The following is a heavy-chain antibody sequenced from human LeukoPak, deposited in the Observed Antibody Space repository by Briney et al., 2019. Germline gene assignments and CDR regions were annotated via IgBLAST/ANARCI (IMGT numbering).Heavy chain of an antibody. V-gene: IGHV3-48*02. CDR2: ISSSSSTI. D-gene: IGHD5-12*01. J-gene: IGHJ6*02. CDR3: ARARYDSLYYYYYYGMDV. Sequence: GGSLRLSCAASGFTFSSYSMNWVRQAPGKGLEWVSYISSSSSTIYYADSVKGRFTISRDNAKNSLYLQKNSLRDEDTAVYYCARARYDSLYYYYYYGMDVWGQGTTVTVSS. CDR1: GFTFSSYS.